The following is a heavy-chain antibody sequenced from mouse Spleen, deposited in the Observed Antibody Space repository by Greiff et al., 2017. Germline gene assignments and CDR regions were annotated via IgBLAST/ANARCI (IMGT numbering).Heavy chain of an antibody. Sequence: EVQLQQSGAELVRPGASVKLSCTASGFNIKDDYMHWVKQRPEQGLEWIGWIDPENGDTEYASKFQGKATITADTSSNTAYLQLSSLTSEDTAVYYCTRAYDYDVRFDYWGQGTTLTVSS. J-gene: IGHJ2*01. D-gene: IGHD2-4*01. CDR1: GFNIKDDY. CDR3: TRAYDYDVRFDY. V-gene: IGHV14-4*01. CDR2: IDPENGDT.